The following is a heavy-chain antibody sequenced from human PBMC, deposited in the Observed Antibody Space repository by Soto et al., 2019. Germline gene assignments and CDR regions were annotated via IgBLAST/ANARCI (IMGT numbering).Heavy chain of an antibody. CDR1: GGTFSSYA. CDR2: IIPIFGTA. V-gene: IGHV1-69*13. Sequence: SVKVSCKASGGTFSSYAVSWVRQAPGQGLEWMGGIIPIFGTANYAQKFQGRVTITADESTSTAYMELSSLRSEDTAVYYCARDSTSTYYYGSGKGNGMDVWGQGTTVTVSS. J-gene: IGHJ6*02. CDR3: ARDSTSTYYYGSGKGNGMDV. D-gene: IGHD3-10*01.